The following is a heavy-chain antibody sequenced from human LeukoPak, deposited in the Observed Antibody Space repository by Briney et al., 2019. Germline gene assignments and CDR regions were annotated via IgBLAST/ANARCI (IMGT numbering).Heavy chain of an antibody. CDR2: IGTAGDT. Sequence: GGSLRLSCAASGFTFSSYDIHWVRQATGKGLEWVSAIGTAGDTYYPGSVKGRFTISRENAKNSLYLQMNSLRAGDTAVYYCARARPPDSSSWSPFDYWGQGTLVTVSS. CDR3: ARARPPDSSSWSPFDY. J-gene: IGHJ4*02. D-gene: IGHD6-13*01. CDR1: GFTFSSYD. V-gene: IGHV3-13*01.